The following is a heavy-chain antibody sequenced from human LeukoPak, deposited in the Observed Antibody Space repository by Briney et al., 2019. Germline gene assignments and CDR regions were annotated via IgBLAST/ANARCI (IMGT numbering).Heavy chain of an antibody. CDR3: ARGSRVVVVAATKLGLDNWFDP. Sequence: SETLSLTCAVYGGSFSGYYWSWIRQPPGKGLEWIGEINHSGSTNYNPPLKSRVTISVDTSKNQFSLKLSSVTAADTAVYYCARGSRVVVVAATKLGLDNWFDPWGQGTLVTVSS. D-gene: IGHD2-15*01. J-gene: IGHJ5*02. CDR1: GGSFSGYY. CDR2: INHSGST. V-gene: IGHV4-34*01.